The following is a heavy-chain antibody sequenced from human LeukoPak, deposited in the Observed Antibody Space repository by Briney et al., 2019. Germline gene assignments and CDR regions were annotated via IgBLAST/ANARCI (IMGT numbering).Heavy chain of an antibody. CDR2: IIPIFGTA. J-gene: IGHJ5*02. D-gene: IGHD3-22*01. CDR3: ASSYYDSSGYWFDP. V-gene: IGHV1-69*13. CDR1: GGTFSSYA. Sequence: ASVKVSCKASGGTFSSYAISWVRQAPGQGLEWMGGIIPIFGTANYAQKFQGRVTITADESTSTAYMELSSLRSEDTAVYYCASSYYDSSGYWFDPWGQGTLVTVSS.